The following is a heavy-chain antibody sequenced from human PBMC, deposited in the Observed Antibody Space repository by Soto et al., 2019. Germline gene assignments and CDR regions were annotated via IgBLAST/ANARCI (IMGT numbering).Heavy chain of an antibody. CDR2: ISGSGGST. CDR3: AKPSGYSYGPSPFDY. V-gene: IGHV3-23*01. Sequence: PGGSLRLSCAASGFTFSSYAMSWVRQAPGKGLEWVSAISGSGGSTYYADSVKGRFTISRDNSKNTLYLQMNSLRAEDTAVYYCAKPSGYSYGPSPFDYWGQGTLVTVSS. J-gene: IGHJ4*02. D-gene: IGHD5-18*01. CDR1: GFTFSSYA.